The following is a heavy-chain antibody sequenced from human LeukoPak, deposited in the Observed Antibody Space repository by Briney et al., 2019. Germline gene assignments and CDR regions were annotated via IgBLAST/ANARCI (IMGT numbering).Heavy chain of an antibody. CDR1: GGSINNYY. CDR2: ISYSGST. CDR3: ARDAWSAYGHNYFQH. Sequence: PSETLSLTCTVSGGSINNYYWNWIRQPPGKGLEWIGYISYSGSTNYNTSLKSRVTISVDTSKNQFSLRLTSVTATDTAVYYCARDAWSAYGHNYFQHWGQGTLLTVSS. J-gene: IGHJ1*01. V-gene: IGHV4-59*01. D-gene: IGHD5-24*01.